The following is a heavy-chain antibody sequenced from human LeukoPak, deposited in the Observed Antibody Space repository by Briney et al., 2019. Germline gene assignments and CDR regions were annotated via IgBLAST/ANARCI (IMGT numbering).Heavy chain of an antibody. CDR2: IYYSGST. D-gene: IGHD3-22*01. Sequence: SETLSLTCTVSGGSISSYYWSWIRQPPGKGLEWIGYIYYSGSTNYNPSLKSRVTISVDTSKNQFSLKLSSVTAADTAVYYCARTAHYYDSSGYYYWGQGTLVTVSS. J-gene: IGHJ4*02. V-gene: IGHV4-59*08. CDR1: GGSISSYY. CDR3: ARTAHYYDSSGYYY.